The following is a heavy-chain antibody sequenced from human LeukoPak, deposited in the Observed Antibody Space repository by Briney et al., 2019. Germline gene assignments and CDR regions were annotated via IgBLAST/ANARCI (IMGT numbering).Heavy chain of an antibody. CDR3: ARGYYDSSGQPSDNWFDP. CDR2: IYHSGST. J-gene: IGHJ5*02. Sequence: SETLSLTCAVSGGSISSSNWWSWVRQPPGKGLEWIGEIYHSGSTNYNPSLKSRVTISVDKSKNQFSLKLSSVTAADTAVYYCARGYYDSSGQPSDNWFDPWGQGTLVTVSS. CDR1: GGSISSSNW. D-gene: IGHD3-22*01. V-gene: IGHV4-4*02.